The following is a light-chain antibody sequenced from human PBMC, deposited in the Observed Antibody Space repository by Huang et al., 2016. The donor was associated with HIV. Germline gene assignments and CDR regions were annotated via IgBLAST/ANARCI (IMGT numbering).Light chain of an antibody. CDR3: QQSYNTPLT. V-gene: IGKV1-39*01. CDR1: QSINSY. CDR2: AAS. Sequence: DIQMTQSPSSLSASVGDSVTITCRASQSINSYLNWYQQKPGKAPKVLIYAASSLQSGVPSRFSGSGSGTDFTLTINSLQPEDFAIYYCQQSYNTPLTFGGGTRVEIK. J-gene: IGKJ4*01.